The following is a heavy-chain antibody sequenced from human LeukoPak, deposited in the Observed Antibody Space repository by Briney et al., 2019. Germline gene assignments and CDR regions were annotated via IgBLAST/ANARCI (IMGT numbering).Heavy chain of an antibody. J-gene: IGHJ4*02. Sequence: GGSLRLSCAASGFTFSSYWMAWVRQAPGKGLEWVANIKGDESARHQADSVKGRFTISRDNTRNSLYLQMTNLRGDDTAVYYCARDAVGSLDYWGQGTLVTVSS. CDR1: GFTFSSYW. CDR2: IKGDESAR. V-gene: IGHV3-7*01. D-gene: IGHD1-26*01. CDR3: ARDAVGSLDY.